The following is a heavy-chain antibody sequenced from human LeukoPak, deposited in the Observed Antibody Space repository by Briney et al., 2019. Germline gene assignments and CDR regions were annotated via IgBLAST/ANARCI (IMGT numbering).Heavy chain of an antibody. CDR1: GFSFSNYE. J-gene: IGHJ4*02. CDR3: ARGLLYTNPLDY. D-gene: IGHD4-11*01. CDR2: ISSSGSTV. V-gene: IGHV3-48*03. Sequence: GGSLRLSCAASGFSFSNYEVNWVRQAPGKGLEWVSYISSSGSTVSYPDSVKGRFTISRDNAKNSLLLQVNSLRAEDTAVYYCARGLLYTNPLDYWGQGTLVTVSS.